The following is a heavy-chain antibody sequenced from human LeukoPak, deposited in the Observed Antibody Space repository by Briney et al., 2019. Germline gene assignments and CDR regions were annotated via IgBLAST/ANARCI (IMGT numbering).Heavy chain of an antibody. V-gene: IGHV3-33*01. Sequence: GGSLRLSCTASGFTFRNYGMHWVRQAPGKGLEWVAIIWFDGSKNNYADSVKGRFTISRDNSKNTVSLQLDSLRAEDTAVYYCARYNSGTIDYWGQGTPVTVSS. CDR3: ARYNSGTIDY. J-gene: IGHJ4*02. D-gene: IGHD1-1*01. CDR1: GFTFRNYG. CDR2: IWFDGSKN.